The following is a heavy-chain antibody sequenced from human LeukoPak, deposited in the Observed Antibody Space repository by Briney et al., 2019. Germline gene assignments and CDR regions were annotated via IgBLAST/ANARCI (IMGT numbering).Heavy chain of an antibody. CDR3: ARPVHSAGVRDPFDV. CDR2: MNPSTGKT. J-gene: IGHJ3*01. CDR1: GYSFISYD. D-gene: IGHD3-10*01. V-gene: IGHV1-8*01. Sequence: GASVKVSCKASGYSFISYDINWVRQAPGQGLEWMGWMNPSTGKTGFLPKFQGRITLTRNTPSETAYMELRSLTSDDTAVYFCARPVHSAGVRDPFDVWGQGTMVTVSS.